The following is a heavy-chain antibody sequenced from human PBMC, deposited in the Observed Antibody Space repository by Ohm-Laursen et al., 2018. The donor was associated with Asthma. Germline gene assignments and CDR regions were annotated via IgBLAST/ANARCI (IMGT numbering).Heavy chain of an antibody. J-gene: IGHJ3*02. CDR2: ISSSSSYI. CDR3: ASTNDYEAFDI. CDR1: GFTFSSYS. Sequence: SLRLSCSASGFTFSSYSMNWVRQAPGKGLEWVSSISSSSSYIYYADSVKGRFTISRDNAKNSLYLQMNSLRAEDTAVYYCASTNDYEAFDIWGQGTMVTVSS. D-gene: IGHD2-8*01. V-gene: IGHV3-21*01.